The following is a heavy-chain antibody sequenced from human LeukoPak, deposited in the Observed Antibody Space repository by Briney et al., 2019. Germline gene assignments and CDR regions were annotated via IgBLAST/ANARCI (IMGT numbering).Heavy chain of an antibody. Sequence: VASVKVSCKASGYTFTSYYMHWVRQAPGQGLEWMGIINPSGGSTSYAQKFQGRVTMTRDTSTSTVYMELSSLRSEDTAVYYCARVRGGYYGSGSYYNGFDYWGQGTLVTVSS. V-gene: IGHV1-46*01. CDR1: GYTFTSYY. D-gene: IGHD3-10*01. CDR2: INPSGGST. CDR3: ARVRGGYYGSGSYYNGFDY. J-gene: IGHJ4*02.